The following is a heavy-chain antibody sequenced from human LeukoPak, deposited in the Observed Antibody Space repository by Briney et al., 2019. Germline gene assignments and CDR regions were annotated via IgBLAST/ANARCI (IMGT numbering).Heavy chain of an antibody. V-gene: IGHV3-30-3*01. CDR3: ARDYSGSYLFDY. D-gene: IGHD1-26*01. CDR2: ISYDGSNK. CDR1: GFTFSSYT. Sequence: GRSLKLSCAASGFTFSSYTIHWVRQAPGKGLEWVAIISYDGSNKYYADSVKGRFTISRDNSKNTLYLQMNSLRAEDTAVYYCARDYSGSYLFDYWRQGTLVTVSS. J-gene: IGHJ4*02.